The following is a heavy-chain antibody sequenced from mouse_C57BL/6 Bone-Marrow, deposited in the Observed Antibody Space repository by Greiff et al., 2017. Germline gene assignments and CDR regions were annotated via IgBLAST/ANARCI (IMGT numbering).Heavy chain of an antibody. J-gene: IGHJ3*01. CDR2: IYPRDGST. CDR1: GYTLPSYD. Sequence: QVQLQQSGPELVKPGASVKLSCKASGYTLPSYDINWVKQRPGQGLEWIGWIYPRDGSTKYNEKFKGKATLTVDTSSSTAYMELHSLTSEDSAVYFCVPGFAYWGQGTLVTVSA. V-gene: IGHV1-85*01. CDR3: VPGFAY.